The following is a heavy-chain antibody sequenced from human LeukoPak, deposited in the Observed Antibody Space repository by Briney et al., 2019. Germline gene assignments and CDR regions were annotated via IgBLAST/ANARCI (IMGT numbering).Heavy chain of an antibody. J-gene: IGHJ4*02. V-gene: IGHV1-8*01. CDR2: MNPNSGNT. Sequence: ASVKVSCKASGYTFTSYDINWVRQATGQGLEWMGWMNPNSGNTGYAQKFQGRVTMTRNTSISTAYMELSSLRSEDTAVYYCATVGPLLYYYGSGSYSYWGQGTLVTVSS. CDR1: GYTFTSYD. CDR3: ATVGPLLYYYGSGSYSY. D-gene: IGHD3-10*01.